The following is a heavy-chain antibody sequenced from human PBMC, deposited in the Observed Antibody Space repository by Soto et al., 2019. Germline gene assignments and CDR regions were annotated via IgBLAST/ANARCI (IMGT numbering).Heavy chain of an antibody. CDR1: GFTFTHCA. J-gene: IGHJ4*02. CDR2: ISGGGDTT. Sequence: EVQVLESGGGMVQPGGSLRLSCAASGFTFTHCAMTWVRQAPGKGLEWVSGISGGGDTTYYADSVKGRFTISRDNSRNKVYLQMNRLRAADTAFYYCAQRSSPPDGALYGRPKYWGQGTLVTVSA. D-gene: IGHD2-8*01. CDR3: AQRSSPPDGALYGRPKY. V-gene: IGHV3-23*01.